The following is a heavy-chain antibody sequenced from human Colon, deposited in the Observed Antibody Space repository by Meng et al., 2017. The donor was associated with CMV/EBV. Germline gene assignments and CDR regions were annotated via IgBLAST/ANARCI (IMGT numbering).Heavy chain of an antibody. CDR3: ARSGVLFALDY. D-gene: IGHD2-15*01. J-gene: IGHJ4*02. Sequence: SCVGSGFAFNNAWMNWVRQDTGKGLVWLAQSNGDGTVTGYADYVRGRFTISRDNAKNTLYLQRSGLRAEDTAVYYCARSGVLFALDYWGQGTLVTVSS. V-gene: IGHV3-74*01. CDR1: GFAFNNAW. CDR2: SNGDGTVT.